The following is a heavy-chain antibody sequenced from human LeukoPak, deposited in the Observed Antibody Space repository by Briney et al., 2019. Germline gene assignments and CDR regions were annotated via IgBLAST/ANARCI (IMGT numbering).Heavy chain of an antibody. CDR1: GDSVSSNSAA. Sequence: SQTLSLTCAISGDSVSSNSAAWNWIRQSPSRGLEWLGRTYYRSKWYSYYAASVKSRITINPDTSKNQLSLQLNSVTPEDTAVYYCARRLTQYDCFDPWGQGILVTVSS. D-gene: IGHD2-2*01. J-gene: IGHJ5*02. V-gene: IGHV6-1*01. CDR3: ARRLTQYDCFDP. CDR2: TYYRSKWYS.